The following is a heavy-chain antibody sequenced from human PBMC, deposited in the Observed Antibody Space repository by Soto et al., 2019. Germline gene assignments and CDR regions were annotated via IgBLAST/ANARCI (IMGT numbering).Heavy chain of an antibody. CDR1: GGSMSSGDYY. Sequence: SETLSLTCTVSGGSMSSGDYYWSWIRQPPGRGLEWIGYIYYSGSAYYNPSLKSRVTLSVDTSQNQFSLKLSSVTAADTAVYYGARWWSGSRQGFDPWAQGNLVTVSS. D-gene: IGHD3-3*01. CDR3: ARWWSGSRQGFDP. V-gene: IGHV4-30-4*01. CDR2: IYYSGSA. J-gene: IGHJ5*02.